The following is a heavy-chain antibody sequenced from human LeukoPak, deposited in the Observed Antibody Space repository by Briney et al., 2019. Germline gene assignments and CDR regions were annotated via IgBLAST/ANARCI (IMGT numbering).Heavy chain of an antibody. V-gene: IGHV3-21*01. CDR2: ISSSSSYI. Sequence: GGSLRLSCAASGFTFSSYGMHWVRQAPGKGLEWVSSISSSSSYIYYADSVKGRFTISRDNAKNSLYLQMNSLRAEDTAVYYCARSPFRVTTFDYWGQGTLVTVSS. J-gene: IGHJ4*02. CDR3: ARSPFRVTTFDY. CDR1: GFTFSSYG. D-gene: IGHD4-11*01.